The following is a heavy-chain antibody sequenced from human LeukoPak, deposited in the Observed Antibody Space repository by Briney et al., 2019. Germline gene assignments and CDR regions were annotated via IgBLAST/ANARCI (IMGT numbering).Heavy chain of an antibody. CDR2: INPNSGGT. J-gene: IGHJ4*02. Sequence: GASVKVSCKASGYTFTGYYMHWVRQAPGQGLEWMGWINPNSGGTNYAQKFQGRVTMTRDTSISTAYMELSRLRSDDTAVYYCARELSGGATGFDYWGQGTLVTVFS. D-gene: IGHD1-26*01. V-gene: IGHV1-2*02. CDR1: GYTFTGYY. CDR3: ARELSGGATGFDY.